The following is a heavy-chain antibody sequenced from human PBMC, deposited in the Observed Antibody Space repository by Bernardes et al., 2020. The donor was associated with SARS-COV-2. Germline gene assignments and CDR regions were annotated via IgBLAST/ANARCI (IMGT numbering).Heavy chain of an antibody. CDR3: GTDLYY. J-gene: IGHJ4*02. V-gene: IGHV3-7*04. Sequence: GSLRLSCAASGFTFSSYWISCVRQAPGKGLEWVANINQNGNEKYYVDSVKGRFTISRDNAKNSLHLQMNSLRAEDTAVYYCGTDLYYWGQGTLVTVSS. CDR1: GFTFSSYW. CDR2: INQNGNEK.